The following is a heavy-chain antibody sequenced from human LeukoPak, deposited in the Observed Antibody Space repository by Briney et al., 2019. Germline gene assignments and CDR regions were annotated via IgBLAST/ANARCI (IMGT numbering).Heavy chain of an antibody. CDR1: GDSVSSNTAA. CDR2: TYYRSKWYN. D-gene: IGHD1-1*01. V-gene: IGHV6-1*01. Sequence: SQTLSLTCAISGDSVSSNTAAWNWIRQSPSRGLEWLGRTYYRSKWYNDYAVSVRGRITVNPDTSKNEFSLQPNSVTPEDTAVYYCVRDGQLGYDALDIWGQGTLVTVSS. CDR3: VRDGQLGYDALDI. J-gene: IGHJ3*02.